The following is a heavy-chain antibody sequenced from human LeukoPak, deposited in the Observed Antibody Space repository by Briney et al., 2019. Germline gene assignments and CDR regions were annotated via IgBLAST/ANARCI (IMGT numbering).Heavy chain of an antibody. CDR1: GFTFSSYA. J-gene: IGHJ4*02. CDR2: ISYDGSNK. V-gene: IGHV3-30-3*01. CDR3: ARDRGYDFWSGLDYYFDY. D-gene: IGHD3-3*01. Sequence: GGPLRLSCAPSGFTFSSYAMHWVRQAPGKGLEWVAVISYDGSNKYYADSVKGRFTISRDNSKNTLYLQMNSLRAEDTAVYYCARDRGYDFWSGLDYYFDYWGQGTLVTVSS.